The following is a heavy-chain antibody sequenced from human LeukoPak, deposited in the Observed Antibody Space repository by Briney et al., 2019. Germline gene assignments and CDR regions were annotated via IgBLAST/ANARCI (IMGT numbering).Heavy chain of an antibody. CDR2: IYYSGST. V-gene: IGHV4-39*01. Sequence: GSLRLSCAASGFTFSSSYYWGWIRQPPGKGLEWIGSIYYSGSTYYNPSLKSRVTISVDTSKNQFSLKLSSVTAADTAVYYCARVPTSINSSGWKTYYFDYWGQGTLVTVSS. J-gene: IGHJ4*02. D-gene: IGHD6-19*01. CDR3: ARVPTSINSSGWKTYYFDY. CDR1: GFTFSSSYY.